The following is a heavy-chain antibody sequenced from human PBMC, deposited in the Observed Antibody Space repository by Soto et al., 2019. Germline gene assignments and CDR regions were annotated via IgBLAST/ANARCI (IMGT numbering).Heavy chain of an antibody. V-gene: IGHV3-23*01. CDR3: AKNGPVVVPAAMKWGGFDY. J-gene: IGHJ4*02. CDR2: ISGSGGST. Sequence: GGSLRLSCAASGFTFSSYAMSWVHQAPGKGLEWVSAISGSGGSTYYADSVKGRFTISRDNSKNTLYLQMNSLRAEDTAVYYCAKNGPVVVPAAMKWGGFDYWGQGTLVTVSS. D-gene: IGHD2-2*01. CDR1: GFTFSSYA.